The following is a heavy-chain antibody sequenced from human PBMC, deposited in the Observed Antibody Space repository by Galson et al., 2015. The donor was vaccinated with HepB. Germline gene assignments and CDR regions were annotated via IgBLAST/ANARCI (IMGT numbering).Heavy chain of an antibody. V-gene: IGHV3-13*05. CDR1: GFTFSSYA. Sequence: SLRLSCAASGFTFSSYAVHWVRQPTGKGLEWVSAIGTAGDPYYPGSVKGRFTISRENAKNSFYLQMNSLRAGDTAVYYCARGIRSHYYYYGMDVWGQGTTVTVSS. D-gene: IGHD2-21*01. CDR3: ARGIRSHYYYYGMDV. J-gene: IGHJ6*02. CDR2: IGTAGDP.